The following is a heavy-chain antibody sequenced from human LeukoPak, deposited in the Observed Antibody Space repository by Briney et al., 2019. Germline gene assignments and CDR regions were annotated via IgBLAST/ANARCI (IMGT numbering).Heavy chain of an antibody. D-gene: IGHD3-16*01. J-gene: IGHJ4*02. Sequence: AASVKLSCTASGYTFINYGITWVRQAPGQGLEWMGWITPYNGNTNYPQNLQDRATITTDTSTSTAYMELRSLRSDDTAVYYCARGEGFLDYWGQGTLVTVSS. CDR1: GYTFINYG. CDR2: ITPYNGNT. V-gene: IGHV1-18*01. CDR3: ARGEGFLDY.